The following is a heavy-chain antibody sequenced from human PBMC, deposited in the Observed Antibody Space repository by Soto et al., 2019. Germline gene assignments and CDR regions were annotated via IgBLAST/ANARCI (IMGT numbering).Heavy chain of an antibody. CDR2: IYYSGST. V-gene: IGHV4-39*07. D-gene: IGHD1-26*01. CDR3: ARRGMGDYYYGMDV. Sequence: SETLSLTCTVSGGSISSSTYYWGWIRQPPGKGLEWIGSIYYSGSTNYNPSLKSRVTISVDTSKNQFSLKLSSVTAADTAVYYCARRGMGDYYYGMDVWGQGTTVTVSS. CDR1: GGSISSSTYY. J-gene: IGHJ6*02.